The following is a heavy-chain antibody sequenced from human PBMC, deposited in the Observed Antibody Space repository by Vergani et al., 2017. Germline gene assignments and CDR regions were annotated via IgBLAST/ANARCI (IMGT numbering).Heavy chain of an antibody. CDR3: ARGVERVATIGSHDYYYYYYMDV. D-gene: IGHD5-12*01. Sequence: QVQLQESGPGLVKPPGTLSLTCAVSGGSISSSNWWSWVRQPPGKGLEWIGEIYHSGSTNYNPSLKSRVTISVDTSKNQVSLKLRSVTAAATAVYYCARGVERVATIGSHDYYYYYYMDVWGKGTTVTVSS. V-gene: IGHV4-4*03. J-gene: IGHJ6*03. CDR1: GGSISSSNW. CDR2: IYHSGST.